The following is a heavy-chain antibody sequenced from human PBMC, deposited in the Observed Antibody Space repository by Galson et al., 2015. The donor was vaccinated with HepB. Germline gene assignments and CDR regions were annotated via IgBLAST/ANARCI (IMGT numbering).Heavy chain of an antibody. D-gene: IGHD5-18*01. CDR1: GGSFSGYY. V-gene: IGHV4-34*01. J-gene: IGHJ6*03. CDR2: INHSGST. Sequence: LSLTCAVYGGSFSGYYWSWIRQPPGKGLEWIGEINHSGSTNYNPSLKSRVTISVDTSKNQFSLKLSSVTAADTAVYYCARGPGGYSYGYRYWGYYMDVWGKGTTVTVSS. CDR3: ARGPGGYSYGYRYWGYYMDV.